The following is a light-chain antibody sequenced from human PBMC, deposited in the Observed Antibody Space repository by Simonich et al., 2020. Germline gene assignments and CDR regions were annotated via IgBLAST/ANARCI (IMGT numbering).Light chain of an antibody. CDR2: WAS. Sequence: DIVMTQSPDSLAVSLGERATINCKSSQSVLYSSNNKNYLAWYQKKPGQPPKLLIYWASTRESGVPDRFSGSGSGTDFTLTISSLQPEDVATYYCQKYNSAPRTFGQGTKVEIK. CDR1: QSVLYSSNNKNY. CDR3: QKYNSAPRT. J-gene: IGKJ1*01. V-gene: IGKV4-1*01.